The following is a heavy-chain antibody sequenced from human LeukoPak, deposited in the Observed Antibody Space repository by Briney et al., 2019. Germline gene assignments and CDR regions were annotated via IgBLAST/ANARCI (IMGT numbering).Heavy chain of an antibody. CDR3: AREELLWFGKKGPFDY. CDR1: GYTFTSYA. V-gene: IGHV7-4-1*02. J-gene: IGHJ4*02. D-gene: IGHD3-10*01. Sequence: ASVKVSCKASGYTFTSYAMNWVRQAPGQGLEWMGWINTNTGNPTYAQGFTGRFVFSLDTSVSTAYLQISSLKAEDTAVYYRAREELLWFGKKGPFDYWGQGTLVTVSS. CDR2: INTNTGNP.